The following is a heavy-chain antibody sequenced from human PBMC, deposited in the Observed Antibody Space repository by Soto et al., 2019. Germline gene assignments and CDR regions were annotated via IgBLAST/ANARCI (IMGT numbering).Heavy chain of an antibody. J-gene: IGHJ3*02. CDR3: AREVFDILTGEPDAFDI. CDR2: IKQDGSEK. Sequence: GGSLRLSCAASGFTFSSYWMSWVRQAPGKGLEWVANIKQDGSEKYYVDSVKGRFTISRDNAKNSLYLQMNSLRAEDTAVYYCAREVFDILTGEPDAFDIWGQGTMVTVSS. D-gene: IGHD3-9*01. V-gene: IGHV3-7*01. CDR1: GFTFSSYW.